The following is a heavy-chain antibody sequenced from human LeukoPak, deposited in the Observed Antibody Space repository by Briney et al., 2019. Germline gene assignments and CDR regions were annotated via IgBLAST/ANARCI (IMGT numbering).Heavy chain of an antibody. CDR3: AKDNGGYGSFDY. CDR2: IRSAGSNQ. V-gene: IGHV3-30*02. Sequence: GGSLRLSCAASGFTFSSSGMHWVRQAPGKGLEWVSYIRSAGSNQYYAVSVKGRFTISRDNSENTLFLQINSLRAEDTAVYYCAKDNGGYGSFDYWGQGTLVAVSS. D-gene: IGHD5-12*01. CDR1: GFTFSSSG. J-gene: IGHJ4*02.